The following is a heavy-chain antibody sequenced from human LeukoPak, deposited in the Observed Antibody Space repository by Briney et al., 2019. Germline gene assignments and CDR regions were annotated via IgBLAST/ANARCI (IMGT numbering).Heavy chain of an antibody. CDR2: INHSGST. CDR1: GGSFSGYY. Sequence: PSETLSLTCAVYGGSFSGYYWSWIRQPPGKGLEWIGEINHSGSTNYNPSLKSRVTISVDTSKNQFSLKLSSVTAADTAVYYCARGYYDFWSGPGNNWFDPWGQGTLVTVSS. D-gene: IGHD3-3*01. CDR3: ARGYYDFWSGPGNNWFDP. J-gene: IGHJ5*02. V-gene: IGHV4-34*01.